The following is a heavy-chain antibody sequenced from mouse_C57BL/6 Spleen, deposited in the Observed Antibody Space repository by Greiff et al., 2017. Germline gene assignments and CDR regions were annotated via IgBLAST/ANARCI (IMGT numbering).Heavy chain of an antibody. J-gene: IGHJ3*01. D-gene: IGHD3-2*02. Sequence: EVKLVESGGGLVQPGGSLKLSCAASGFTFSDYGMAWVRQAPRKGPEWVAFISNLAYSIYYADTVTGRFTISREDAKNTLYLEMSSLRSEDTAMYYYARPPDTAQAKGFAYWGQGTLVTVSA. CDR2: ISNLAYSI. CDR1: GFTFSDYG. V-gene: IGHV5-15*01. CDR3: ARPPDTAQAKGFAY.